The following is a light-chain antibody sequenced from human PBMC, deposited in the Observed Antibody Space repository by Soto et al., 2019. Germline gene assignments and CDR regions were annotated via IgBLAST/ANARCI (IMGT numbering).Light chain of an antibody. J-gene: IGLJ3*02. V-gene: IGLV4-69*01. CDR3: HAWGTGIQV. Sequence: QLVLTQSPSASASLGASVKLTCTLSSGHTSYSIAWHQQQPEKGPRYLMKLNSDGTHSKGDGIPDRFSGSSSEAERYLTISNLQSEDEADYYCHAWGTGIQVFGGGTKLTVL. CDR1: SGHTSYS. CDR2: LNSDGTH.